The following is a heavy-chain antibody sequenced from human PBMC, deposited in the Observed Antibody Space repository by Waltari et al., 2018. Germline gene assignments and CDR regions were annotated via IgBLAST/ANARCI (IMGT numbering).Heavy chain of an antibody. CDR3: ARVVREVITAASYFEL. V-gene: IGHV4-39*07. Sequence: QLQLQESGPGLVKPSETLSLTCTVSGDSISRSDYYWGWVRQPPGKGLAWIGNIYYRARTFHNPSLRSRFTMSVDTSKNQFSLKLTSGTAADTAVYFCARVVREVITAASYFELWGQGSLVTVSS. CDR2: IYYRART. J-gene: IGHJ4*02. CDR1: GDSISRSDYY. D-gene: IGHD2-15*01.